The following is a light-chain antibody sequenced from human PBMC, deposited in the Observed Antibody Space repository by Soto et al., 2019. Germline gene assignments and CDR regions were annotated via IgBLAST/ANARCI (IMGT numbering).Light chain of an antibody. CDR1: RSDIGSNF. Sequence: QAVLSQPPSVSGAPGQTVIISCSGSRSDIGSNFVNCYQHLPGTAPKLLIYNSNQRPSGFPYRFSSSKSGTSASLAIPGLKSEDESDYYCAAWDASMPGPVFGTSTTVTLL. CDR2: NSN. J-gene: IGLJ1*01. V-gene: IGLV1-44*01. CDR3: AAWDASMPGPV.